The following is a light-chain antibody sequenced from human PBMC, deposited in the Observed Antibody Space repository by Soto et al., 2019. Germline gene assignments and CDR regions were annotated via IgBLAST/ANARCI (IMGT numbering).Light chain of an antibody. V-gene: IGLV2-14*01. CDR2: EVT. Sequence: QSVLTQPASVSGSPGQSITISCTGTSGDIGGYNYVSWYQQHPGKAPKLLISEVTNRPSGVSNRFSGSKSGNTASLTISGLQAEDEADYYCSSYTTNITPVVFGGGTQLT. J-gene: IGLJ2*01. CDR1: SGDIGGYNY. CDR3: SSYTTNITPVV.